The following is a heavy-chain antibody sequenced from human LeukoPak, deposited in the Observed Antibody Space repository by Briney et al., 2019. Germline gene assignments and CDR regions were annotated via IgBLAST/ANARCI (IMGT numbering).Heavy chain of an antibody. V-gene: IGHV4-4*02. CDR2: IYHSGST. Sequence: SETLSLTCAVSGASISSSDWWSWVRQPPGKGLEWIGEIYHSGSTNYNPSLKSRVTISVDKSKNQFSLKLSSVTAADTAVYYCARGFGGYYGSGSYVYWGQGTLVTVSS. CDR1: GASISSSDW. CDR3: ARGFGGYYGSGSYVY. D-gene: IGHD3-10*01. J-gene: IGHJ4*02.